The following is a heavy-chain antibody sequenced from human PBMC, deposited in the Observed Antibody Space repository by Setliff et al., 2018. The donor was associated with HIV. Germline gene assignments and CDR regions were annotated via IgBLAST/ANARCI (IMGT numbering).Heavy chain of an antibody. CDR3: ARSIHGGGSEPFDT. CDR1: GGSISSDDYY. J-gene: IGHJ5*02. V-gene: IGHV4-61*08. Sequence: SETLSLTCTVSGGSISSDDYYWNWIRQPPGKGLEWIGYITYSGSTIYNPSLEDRVTMSVDTSNNQFSLSLRSVTAADTAIYYCARSIHGGGSEPFDTWGQGILVTVSS. D-gene: IGHD3-10*01. CDR2: ITYSGST.